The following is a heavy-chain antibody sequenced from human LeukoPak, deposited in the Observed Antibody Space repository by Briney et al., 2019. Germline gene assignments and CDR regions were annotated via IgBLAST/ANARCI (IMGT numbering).Heavy chain of an antibody. V-gene: IGHV4-34*01. D-gene: IGHD2-2*01. J-gene: IGHJ4*02. CDR1: GFTVGSNY. CDR3: ARVEEIVVVPAATPRHLAFDY. Sequence: GSLRLSCAASGFTVGSNYMNWIRQPPGKGLEWIGEINHSGSTNYNPSLKSRVTISVDTSKNQFSLKLSSVTAADTAVYYCARVEEIVVVPAATPRHLAFDYWGQGTLVTVSS. CDR2: INHSGST.